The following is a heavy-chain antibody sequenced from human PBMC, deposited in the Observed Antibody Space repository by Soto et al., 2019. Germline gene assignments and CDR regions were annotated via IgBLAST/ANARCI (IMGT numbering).Heavy chain of an antibody. CDR1: GYTFTSYG. V-gene: IGHV1-18*01. CDR3: EGDYTMLAYCGGDCSWGY. CDR2: ISAYNGNT. J-gene: IGHJ4*02. D-gene: IGHD2-21*02. Sequence: GASVKVSCKASGYTFTSYGISWVRQAPGQGLEWMGWISAYNGNTNYAQKLQGRVTMTTDTSTSTAYMELRSLRSDDTAVYYCEGDYTMLAYCGGDCSWGYWGQGTLVTVSS.